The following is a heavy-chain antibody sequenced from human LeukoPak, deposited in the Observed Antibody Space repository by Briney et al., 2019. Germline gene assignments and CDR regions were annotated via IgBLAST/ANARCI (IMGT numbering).Heavy chain of an antibody. CDR1: GYTFTVYY. J-gene: IGHJ4*02. CDR3: ARGLDSSGWYGSS. Sequence: GASVKVSCTASGYTFTVYYMHWVRQAPGQGLEWMGWINPNSGGTNYAQKFQGRVTMTRDTSISTAYMELSRLRSDDTAVYYCARGLDSSGWYGSSWGQGTLVTVSS. V-gene: IGHV1-2*02. D-gene: IGHD6-19*01. CDR2: INPNSGGT.